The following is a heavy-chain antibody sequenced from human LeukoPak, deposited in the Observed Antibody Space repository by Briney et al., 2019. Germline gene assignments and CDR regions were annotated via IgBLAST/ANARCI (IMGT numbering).Heavy chain of an antibody. CDR2: ISSSSSTI. Sequence: GGSLRLSCAASGFTFSSYSMNWVRQAPGKGLEWVSYISSSSSTIYYADSVKGRFTISRDNAKNSLYLQMNSLIAEDTVVYYCAELGITMIGGVWGKGTTVTISS. J-gene: IGHJ6*04. CDR1: GFTFSSYS. CDR3: AELGITMIGGV. D-gene: IGHD3-10*02. V-gene: IGHV3-48*04.